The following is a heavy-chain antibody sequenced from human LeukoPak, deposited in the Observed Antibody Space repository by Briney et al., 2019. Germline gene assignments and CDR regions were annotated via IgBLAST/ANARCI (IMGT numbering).Heavy chain of an antibody. CDR3: ARDVDRIAVAGTMSDY. Sequence: SETLSLTCAVYGGSFSGYYWSWIRQPPGKGLEWIGEINHSGSTNYNPSLKGRVTISVDTSKNQFSLKLSSVTAADTAVYYCARDVDRIAVAGTMSDYWGQGTLVTVSS. D-gene: IGHD6-19*01. CDR1: GGSFSGYY. CDR2: INHSGST. J-gene: IGHJ4*02. V-gene: IGHV4-34*01.